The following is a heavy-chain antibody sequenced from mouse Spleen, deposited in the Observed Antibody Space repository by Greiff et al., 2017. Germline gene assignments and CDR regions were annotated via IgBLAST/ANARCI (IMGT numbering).Heavy chain of an antibody. Sequence: VQLQQSGPSLVQPSQSLSITCTVSGLSLSNSVVHWIRQSPGKGLDWLGVIWRGGNTDYNAAFMSRLIITKDNSKSQVFFEMNSLQAEDTAIYYCAAGNHIDYWSQGTSVTVSS. CDR2: IWRGGNT. CDR1: GLSLSNSV. CDR3: AAGNHIDY. V-gene: IGHV2-5-1*01. J-gene: IGHJ4*01. D-gene: IGHD2-1*01.